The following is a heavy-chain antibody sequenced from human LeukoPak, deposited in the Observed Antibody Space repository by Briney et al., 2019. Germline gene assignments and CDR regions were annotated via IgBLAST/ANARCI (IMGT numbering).Heavy chain of an antibody. Sequence: SETLSLTCAGYGGSFRGYYWSWIRQPPGKGLEWIGEINHSGSTNYNPSLKSRVTISVDTSKNQFSLKLSSVTAADTAVYYCARGHRYYDSSGYPTTDFDYWGQGTLVTVSS. D-gene: IGHD3-22*01. CDR2: INHSGST. J-gene: IGHJ4*02. CDR1: GGSFRGYY. CDR3: ARGHRYYDSSGYPTTDFDY. V-gene: IGHV4-34*01.